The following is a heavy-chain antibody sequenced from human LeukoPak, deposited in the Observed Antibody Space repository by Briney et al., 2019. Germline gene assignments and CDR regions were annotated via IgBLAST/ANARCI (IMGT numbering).Heavy chain of an antibody. Sequence: SETLSLTCTVSGGSISSYYWSWIRQPPGKGLEWIGYIHYSGSTNYNPSLKSRVTISVDTSKNQFSLKLSSVTAADTAVYYCARSRRGYSYVYFDYWGQGTLVTVSS. V-gene: IGHV4-59*08. CDR3: ARSRRGYSYVYFDY. CDR1: GGSISSYY. J-gene: IGHJ4*02. CDR2: IHYSGST. D-gene: IGHD5-18*01.